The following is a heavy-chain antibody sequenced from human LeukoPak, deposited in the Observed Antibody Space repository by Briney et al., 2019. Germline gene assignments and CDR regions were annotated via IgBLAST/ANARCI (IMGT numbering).Heavy chain of an antibody. CDR2: IYYSGST. CDR1: GGSISSYY. Sequence: SSETLSLTCTVSGGSISSYYWSWGRQPPGKGLEWVGDIYYSGSTNYNPSLKSRVTISVDTSKNQFSLKLSSVTAADTAVYYCARDPRYSSSWADAFDIWGQGTMVTVSP. D-gene: IGHD6-13*01. J-gene: IGHJ3*02. CDR3: ARDPRYSSSWADAFDI. V-gene: IGHV4-59*01.